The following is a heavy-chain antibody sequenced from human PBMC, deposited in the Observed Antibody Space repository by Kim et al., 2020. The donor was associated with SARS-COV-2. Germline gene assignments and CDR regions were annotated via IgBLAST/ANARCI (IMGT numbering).Heavy chain of an antibody. D-gene: IGHD1-26*01. V-gene: IGHV4-34*01. J-gene: IGHJ4*02. CDR3: ARGVGSYYALPDY. CDR1: GGSFSGYY. CDR2: INHSGST. Sequence: SETLSLTCAVYGGSFSGYYWSWIRQPPGKGLEWIGEINHSGSTNYNPSLKSRVTISVDTSKNQFSLKLSSVTAADTAVYYCARGVGSYYALPDYWGQGTLVTVSS.